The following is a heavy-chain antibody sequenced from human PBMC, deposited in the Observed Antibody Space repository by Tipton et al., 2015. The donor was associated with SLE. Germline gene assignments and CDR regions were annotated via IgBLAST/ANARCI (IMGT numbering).Heavy chain of an antibody. V-gene: IGHV4-39*01. Sequence: TLSLTCTVSGCSISSSCYYWGWIRQPPGKVLECIGSIYYSGSTYYNPSLKSRVTISVDTSKNQFSLKLSSVTAADTAVYYCARLQEGLYFDYWGQGTLVTVSS. CDR3: ARLQEGLYFDY. CDR1: GCSISSSCYY. CDR2: IYYSGST. J-gene: IGHJ4*02.